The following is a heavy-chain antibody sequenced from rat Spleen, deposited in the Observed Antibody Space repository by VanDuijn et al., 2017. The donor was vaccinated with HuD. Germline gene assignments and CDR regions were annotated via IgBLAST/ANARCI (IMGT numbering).Heavy chain of an antibody. Sequence: EVQLVESGGGLIQPGRSLKISCAASGFTFSDYNMAWVRQAPKKGLEWVANISYDGSITYYRDSVKGRFTISRDNAKSTLYLQMDSLRSEDTATYYCARQGYLRDWYFDFWGPGTMVTVSS. CDR1: GFTFSDYN. CDR3: ARQGYLRDWYFDF. D-gene: IGHD2-7*01. J-gene: IGHJ1*01. V-gene: IGHV5-7*01. CDR2: ISYDGSIT.